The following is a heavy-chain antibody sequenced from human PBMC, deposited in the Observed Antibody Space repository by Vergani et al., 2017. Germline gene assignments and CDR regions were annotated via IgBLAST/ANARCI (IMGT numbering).Heavy chain of an antibody. V-gene: IGHV4-61*10. Sequence: QVQLQESGPGLVKPSETLSLTCTVSGGSVSSGSYYWSWIRQPAGKGLEWIGYIYTSGSTNYNPSLKSRVTISVDTSKNQFSLKLSSVTAADTAVYYCASLGDPTLYYYYGMDVWGQGTTVTVSS. D-gene: IGHD4-17*01. CDR2: IYTSGST. CDR3: ASLGDPTLYYYYGMDV. J-gene: IGHJ6*02. CDR1: GGSVSSGSYY.